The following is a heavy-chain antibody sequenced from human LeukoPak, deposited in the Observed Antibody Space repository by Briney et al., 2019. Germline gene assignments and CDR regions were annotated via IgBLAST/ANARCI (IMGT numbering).Heavy chain of an antibody. V-gene: IGHV3-21*01. CDR2: ISSSSTYI. D-gene: IGHD6-19*01. CDR1: GFTFSSYS. Sequence: GGSLRLSCAASGFTFSSYSMNWVRQAPGKGLEWVSSISSSSTYIYYADSLKGRFTISRDNAKNSLYLQMNSLRAEDTAVYYCASGGGWVFDYWGLGTLVTVSS. CDR3: ASGGGWVFDY. J-gene: IGHJ4*02.